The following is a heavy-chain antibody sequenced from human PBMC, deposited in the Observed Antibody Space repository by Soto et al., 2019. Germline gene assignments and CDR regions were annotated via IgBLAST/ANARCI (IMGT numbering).Heavy chain of an antibody. CDR3: ASGANSLILTGPPGY. V-gene: IGHV3-21*01. D-gene: IGHD3-9*01. J-gene: IGHJ4*02. CDR1: VSLFSSYT. CDR2: TTMSSDY. Sequence: VGPLRLSCAAPVSLFSSYTTHGVRQAPGKGLEWVSSTTMSSDYYADSVKGRFTISRDNAKKLLYLQLTSLRAEDTAVYFCASGANSLILTGPPGYWGQGTPVTVSS.